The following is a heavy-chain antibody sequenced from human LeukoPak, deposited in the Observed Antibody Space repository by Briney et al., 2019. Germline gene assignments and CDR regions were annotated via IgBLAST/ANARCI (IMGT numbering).Heavy chain of an antibody. CDR1: GGSISSGGYY. V-gene: IGHV4-30-2*01. Sequence: SETLSLTCTVSGGSISSGGYYWSWIRQPPGKGLEWIGYIYHSGSTYYNPSLKSRVTISVDRSKNQFSLKLSSVTAADTAVYYCARDRLGYCSSTSCYTGTSYWYFDLWGRGTLVTVSS. CDR2: IYHSGST. D-gene: IGHD2-2*02. J-gene: IGHJ2*01. CDR3: ARDRLGYCSSTSCYTGTSYWYFDL.